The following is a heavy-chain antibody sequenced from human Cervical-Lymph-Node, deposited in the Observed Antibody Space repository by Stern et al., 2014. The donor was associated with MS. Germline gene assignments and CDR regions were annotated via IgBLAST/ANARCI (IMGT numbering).Heavy chain of an antibody. CDR2: IIPIFGIA. J-gene: IGHJ5*02. V-gene: IGHV1-69*17. D-gene: IGHD2-2*01. Sequence: VHLVESGAEVKKPGSSVKVSCKASGGTFSSYAISWVRQAPGQGLEWMGGIIPIFGIANYAQKFQGRVTITADKSTSTAYMELSSLRSEDTAVYYCARQIVVVPAAIEYNWFDPWGQGTLVTVSS. CDR3: ARQIVVVPAAIEYNWFDP. CDR1: GGTFSSYA.